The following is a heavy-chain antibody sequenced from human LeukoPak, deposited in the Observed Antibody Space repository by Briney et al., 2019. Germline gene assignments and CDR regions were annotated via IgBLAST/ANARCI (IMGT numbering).Heavy chain of an antibody. J-gene: IGHJ6*03. CDR3: ARDHYGDTPAVDYYYYYMDV. D-gene: IGHD4-17*01. CDR2: INPNSGGT. CDR1: GYTFTGYY. Sequence: ASVKVSCKASGYTFTGYYMHWVRQAPGQGLEWMGWINPNSGGTNYAQKFQGRVTMTRDTSISTAYMELSRLRSDDTAVYYCARDHYGDTPAVDYYYYYMDVWGKGTTVTVSS. V-gene: IGHV1-2*02.